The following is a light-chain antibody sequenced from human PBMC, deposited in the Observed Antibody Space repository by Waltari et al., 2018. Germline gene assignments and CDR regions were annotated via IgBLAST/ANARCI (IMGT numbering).Light chain of an antibody. Sequence: QSALTQPASVSGSPGQSITLSCTGTTSDIGGSDFVSWYQQYPGMAPKLMIYVVTNRPSGVSGRFSGSKSGTTASLTISGLQPEDEADYYCTSYTTSTTVLFGGGTKVTVL. CDR3: TSYTTSTTVL. CDR1: TSDIGGSDF. V-gene: IGLV2-14*01. CDR2: VVT. J-gene: IGLJ3*02.